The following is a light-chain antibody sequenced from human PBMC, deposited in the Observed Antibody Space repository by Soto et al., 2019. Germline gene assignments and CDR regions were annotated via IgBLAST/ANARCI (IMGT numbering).Light chain of an antibody. CDR2: KAS. CDR3: QQYNSYSRT. Sequence: DLQMPQSPSTLSASVGDRVTITCRSSQSISSWLAWYQQKPGKAPMLLIYKASSLESGVPSRFSGSASGTECTLTISSLQPDESATYYCQQYNSYSRTFGQGTKVESK. CDR1: QSISSW. V-gene: IGKV1-5*03. J-gene: IGKJ1*01.